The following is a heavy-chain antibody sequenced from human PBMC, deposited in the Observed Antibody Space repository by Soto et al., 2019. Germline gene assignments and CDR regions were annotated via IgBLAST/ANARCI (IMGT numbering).Heavy chain of an antibody. CDR3: ARVNRYGDYYFDY. V-gene: IGHV4-30-4*01. CDR2: IYYSGST. CDR1: GGSISSGDYY. Sequence: QVQLQESGPGLVKPSQTLSLTCTVSGGSISSGDYYWSWIRQPPGKGLEWIGYIYYSGSTYYNPSLKSRVTISVDTSKNQFALKLSSVTAADTAVYYCARVNRYGDYYFDYWGQGTLVTVSS. J-gene: IGHJ4*02. D-gene: IGHD4-17*01.